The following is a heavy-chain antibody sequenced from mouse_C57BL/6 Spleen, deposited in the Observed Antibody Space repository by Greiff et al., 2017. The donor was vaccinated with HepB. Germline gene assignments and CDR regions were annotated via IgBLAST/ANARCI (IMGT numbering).Heavy chain of an antibody. CDR1: GYTFTSYW. CDR3: ARSLDHWYFDV. D-gene: IGHD4-1*01. V-gene: IGHV1-64*01. J-gene: IGHJ1*03. CDR2: IHPNSGST. Sequence: QVQLQQPGAEPVKPGASVKLSCKASGYTFTSYWMHWVKQRPGQGLEWIGMIHPNSGSTNYNEKFKSKATLTVDKSSSTAYMQLSSLTSEDSAVYYCARSLDHWYFDVWGTGTTVTVSS.